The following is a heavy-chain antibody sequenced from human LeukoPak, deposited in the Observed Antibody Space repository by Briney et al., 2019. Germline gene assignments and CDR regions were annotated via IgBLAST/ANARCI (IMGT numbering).Heavy chain of an antibody. J-gene: IGHJ4*02. CDR2: INPNSGGT. V-gene: IGHV1-2*02. D-gene: IGHD6-19*01. Sequence: GASVKVSCKASGYTFTGYYMHWVRQAPGQGLEWMGWINPNSGGTNYAQQFQGRLTMTRDTSISTAYMELSRLRSDDTAVYYCARVLAVAGNAADYWGQGTLVTVSS. CDR1: GYTFTGYY. CDR3: ARVLAVAGNAADY.